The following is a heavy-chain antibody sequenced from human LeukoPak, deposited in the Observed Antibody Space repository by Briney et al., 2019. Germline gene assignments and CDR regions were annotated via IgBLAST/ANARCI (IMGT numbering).Heavy chain of an antibody. V-gene: IGHV3-30-3*01. J-gene: IGHJ6*02. CDR3: ARDLTPTYYDYVWGSESMDV. Sequence: ALRLSCAASGFSFSSYAMHWVRQAPGKGLEWVAVISYDGSNKYYADSVQGRFTISRDNSKNTLYLQMNSLRAEDTAVYYCARDLTPTYYDYVWGSESMDVWGQGTTVTVSS. CDR2: ISYDGSNK. CDR1: GFSFSSYA. D-gene: IGHD3-16*01.